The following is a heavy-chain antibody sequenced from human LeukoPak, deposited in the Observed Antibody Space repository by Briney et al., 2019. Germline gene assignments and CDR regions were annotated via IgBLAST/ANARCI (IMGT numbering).Heavy chain of an antibody. CDR3: AKVWSARPNYYYMDV. J-gene: IGHJ6*03. CDR2: ISSSGSTI. Sequence: KPGGSLRLSCAASGFTFSDYYMSWIRQAPGKGLEWVSYISSSGSTIYYADSVKGRFTISRDNSKNTLYLQMNSLRAEDTAVYYCAKVWSARPNYYYMDVWGKGTTVTVSS. V-gene: IGHV3-11*04. CDR1: GFTFSDYY. D-gene: IGHD3-3*01.